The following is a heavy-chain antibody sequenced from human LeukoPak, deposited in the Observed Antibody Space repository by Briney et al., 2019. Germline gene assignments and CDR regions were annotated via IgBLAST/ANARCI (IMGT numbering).Heavy chain of an antibody. CDR2: INHSGST. D-gene: IGHD5-12*01. CDR1: GGSFSGYY. V-gene: IGHV4-34*01. CDR3: ARGDSGYDYGAFDY. J-gene: IGHJ4*02. Sequence: SETLSLTCAVYGGSFSGYYWSWIRQPPGKGLEWIGEINHSGSTYYNPSLKSRVTISVDKSKNQFSLKLSSVTAADTAVYYCARGDSGYDYGAFDYWGQGTLVTVSS.